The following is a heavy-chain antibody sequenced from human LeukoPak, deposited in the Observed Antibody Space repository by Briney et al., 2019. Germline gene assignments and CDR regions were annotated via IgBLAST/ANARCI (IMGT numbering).Heavy chain of an antibody. Sequence: GGSLRLSCAASGFTFSSYGMSWVRQAPGKGLEWVSLISGSGGNTYYADSVRGRFTISRDNSKNTLYLQMNSLRAEDAAVYYCARGPVVPALFSMDVWGKGTTVTISS. CDR3: ARGPVVPALFSMDV. J-gene: IGHJ6*03. CDR2: ISGSGGNT. D-gene: IGHD2-2*01. CDR1: GFTFSSYG. V-gene: IGHV3-23*01.